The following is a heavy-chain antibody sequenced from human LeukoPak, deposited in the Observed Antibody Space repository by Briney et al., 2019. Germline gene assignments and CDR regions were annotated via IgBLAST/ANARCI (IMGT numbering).Heavy chain of an antibody. J-gene: IGHJ4*02. CDR2: ISGSGGST. CDR3: ARALAVAGPFDY. CDR1: EFTFSTYA. D-gene: IGHD6-19*01. V-gene: IGHV3-23*01. Sequence: GGSLRLSCAASEFTFSTYAMSWVRQAPGKGLEWVSAISGSGGSTYYADSVKGRFTISRDNSKNTLYLQMNSLRAEDTAVYYCARALAVAGPFDYWGQGTLVTVSS.